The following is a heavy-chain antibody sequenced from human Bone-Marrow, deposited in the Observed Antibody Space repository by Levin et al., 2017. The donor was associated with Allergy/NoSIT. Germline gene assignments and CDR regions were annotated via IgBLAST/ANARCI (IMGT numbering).Heavy chain of an antibody. CDR3: AADRIGGLDY. CDR2: IVVGSGNT. V-gene: IGHV1-58*02. Sequence: SVKVSCKASGFTFGNAGIHWVRQARGQRLEWIGWIVVGSGNTNYAQKLRGRVTFSRDMSTSTAYMELTGLTSEDTAVYYCAADRIGGLDYWGQGAVVTVSS. CDR1: GFTFGNAG. D-gene: IGHD2/OR15-2a*01. J-gene: IGHJ4*02.